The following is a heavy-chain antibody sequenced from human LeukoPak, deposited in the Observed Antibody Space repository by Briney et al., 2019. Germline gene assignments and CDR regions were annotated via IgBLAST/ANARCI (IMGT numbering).Heavy chain of an antibody. D-gene: IGHD3-10*01. CDR3: AGIWFGELDYYYMDV. CDR1: GGSISTYY. J-gene: IGHJ6*03. Sequence: SKTLSLTCTVSGGSISTYYWSWIRQPAGKGLEWIGRIYPSGYTNYNPSLKSRVTMSVDTSKYQFSLKLSSVTAADTAVYYCAGIWFGELDYYYMDVWGKGTSVTVSS. V-gene: IGHV4-4*07. CDR2: IYPSGYT.